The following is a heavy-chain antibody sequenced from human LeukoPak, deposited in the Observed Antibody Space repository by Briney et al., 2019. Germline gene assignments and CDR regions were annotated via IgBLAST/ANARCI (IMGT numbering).Heavy chain of an antibody. CDR1: GFTFSSYG. CDR3: ARYSAYHYAMDV. J-gene: IGHJ6*02. Sequence: PGGSLRLSCAASGFTFSSYGMHWVRQAPGKGLEWVAVIWYDGSNKYYADSVKGRFTISRDNSNNTMYLQMSSLRAEDSAVYYCARYSAYHYAMDVWGQGTTVTVSS. CDR2: IWYDGSNK. D-gene: IGHD2-21*01. V-gene: IGHV3-33*01.